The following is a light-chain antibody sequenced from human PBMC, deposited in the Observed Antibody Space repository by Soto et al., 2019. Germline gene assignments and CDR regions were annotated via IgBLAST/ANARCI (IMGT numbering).Light chain of an antibody. V-gene: IGKV1-27*01. Sequence: DIQMTQSPSSVSAPVGDGVTITCRASQGINHYLAWFQQKPGKVPKLLIYATSTLQSGVPSRFSGSGFGTDFTLTISSLQPGDVATYYCQKHNSAPLFFGPGTRWIS. CDR1: QGINHY. CDR3: QKHNSAPLF. CDR2: ATS. J-gene: IGKJ3*01.